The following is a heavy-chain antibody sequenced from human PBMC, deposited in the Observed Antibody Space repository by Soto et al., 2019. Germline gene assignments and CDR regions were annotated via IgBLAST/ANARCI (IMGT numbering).Heavy chain of an antibody. D-gene: IGHD2-15*01. CDR1: GCTFDNYA. Sequence: SVKVSCKASGCTFDNYAVSWVREAPGQGLEWMGGIIPMFETVNYAQRFQGRLTIAADESTSTAYMELTSLTSADTDIYFCARGLRTGPYGMDVWRQGTXVTVSS. J-gene: IGHJ6*02. V-gene: IGHV1-69*13. CDR3: ARGLRTGPYGMDV. CDR2: IIPMFETV.